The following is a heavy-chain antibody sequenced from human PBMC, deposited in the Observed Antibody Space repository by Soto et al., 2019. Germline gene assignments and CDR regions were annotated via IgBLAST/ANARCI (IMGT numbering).Heavy chain of an antibody. J-gene: IGHJ6*02. Sequence: QVQLVQSGAEVKKPGSSVKVSCKASGGTFSTYVISWVRQAPGQGLEWMGRVIPMSGSSNYAQKFQGRVTITADKDTSIAYMELRSLRSEDTAVYYCARGRPRSGTPFYYYGLDVWGQGTTVIVSS. CDR2: VIPMSGSS. V-gene: IGHV1-69*06. CDR3: ARGRPRSGTPFYYYGLDV. D-gene: IGHD1-1*01. CDR1: GGTFSTYV.